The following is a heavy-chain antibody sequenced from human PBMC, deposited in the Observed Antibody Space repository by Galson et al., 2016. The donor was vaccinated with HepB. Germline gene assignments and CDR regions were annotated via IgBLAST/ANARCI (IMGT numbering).Heavy chain of an antibody. V-gene: IGHV3-66*02. J-gene: IGHJ6*02. CDR2: IYSGGDT. D-gene: IGHD4-23*01. CDR3: ARGDYGGYGLDV. CDR1: GFTVSSDY. Sequence: SLRLSCAVSGFTVSSDYMSWVRQAPGKELEWVSVIYSGGDTYYADSVKGRFTISRDNSKNTLYLQMSSLRTEDTAFYYCARGDYGGYGLDVWGQGTTVTVSS.